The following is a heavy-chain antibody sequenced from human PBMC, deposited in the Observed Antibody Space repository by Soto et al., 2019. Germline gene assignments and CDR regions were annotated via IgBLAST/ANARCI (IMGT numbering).Heavy chain of an antibody. Sequence: ASVKVSCKASGGTFSTYTITWVRQAPGQGLEWMGRIIPIIGIINYAQKFQGRVTISADKFTDTAYMELRSLRSDDTAMYYCARDRLHRTSSITFDYWGQGALVTVSS. CDR1: GGTFSTYT. J-gene: IGHJ4*02. V-gene: IGHV1-69*04. CDR2: IIPIIGII. D-gene: IGHD2-21*01. CDR3: ARDRLHRTSSITFDY.